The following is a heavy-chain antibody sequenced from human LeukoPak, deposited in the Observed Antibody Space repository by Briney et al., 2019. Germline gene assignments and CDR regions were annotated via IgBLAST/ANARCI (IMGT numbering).Heavy chain of an antibody. D-gene: IGHD6-19*01. V-gene: IGHV4-34*01. CDR3: ARVAVAGNIHYYYGMDV. CDR1: GGSFSGYY. CDR2: INHSVST. Sequence: PSGTLSLTCGVYGGSFSGYYWSWIRQPPGKGLEWIGEINHSVSTNYNPSLKSRVTISVDTSKNQFSLKLSSVTAADTAVYYCARVAVAGNIHYYYGMDVWGQGTTVTVSS. J-gene: IGHJ6*02.